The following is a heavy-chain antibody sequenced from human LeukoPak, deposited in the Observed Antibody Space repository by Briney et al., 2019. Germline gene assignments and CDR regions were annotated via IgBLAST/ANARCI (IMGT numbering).Heavy chain of an antibody. V-gene: IGHV3-33*01. D-gene: IGHD5-24*01. J-gene: IGHJ4*02. CDR3: ARGVGYPRYGAYFDY. Sequence: PGRSLRLSCAASGFTFRSYGMHGVRQAPAKGLEGVAVIWHDGSNTYYADSVKGRFTISRDNSKNTLYLQMNSLRAEDTAVYHCARGVGYPRYGAYFDYWGQGTLVTVSS. CDR1: GFTFRSYG. CDR2: IWHDGSNT.